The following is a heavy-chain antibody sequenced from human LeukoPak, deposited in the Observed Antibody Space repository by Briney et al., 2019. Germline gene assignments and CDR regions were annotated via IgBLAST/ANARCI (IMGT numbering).Heavy chain of an antibody. D-gene: IGHD4-17*01. Sequence: SETLSLICTVSGGSISSYYWSWIRQPPGKGLEWIGYIYYSGSTNYNPSLKSRVTISVDTSKNQFSLKLSSVTAADTAVYYCARDHGDYRFDYWGQGTLVTVSS. CDR3: ARDHGDYRFDY. V-gene: IGHV4-59*01. CDR1: GGSISSYY. CDR2: IYYSGST. J-gene: IGHJ4*02.